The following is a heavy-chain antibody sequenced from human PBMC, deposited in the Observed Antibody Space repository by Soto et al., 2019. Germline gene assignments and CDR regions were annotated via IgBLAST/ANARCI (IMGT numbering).Heavy chain of an antibody. Sequence: SETLSLTCTVPGGSISSYYWSWIRQPPGKGLEWIGYIYYSGSTNYNPSLKSRVTISVDTSKNQFSLKLSSVTAADTAVYYCARHSSLDYDILSGYYTAPDSWGQGTLVTVSS. D-gene: IGHD3-9*01. CDR3: ARHSSLDYDILSGYYTAPDS. CDR1: GGSISSYY. V-gene: IGHV4-59*08. J-gene: IGHJ4*02. CDR2: IYYSGST.